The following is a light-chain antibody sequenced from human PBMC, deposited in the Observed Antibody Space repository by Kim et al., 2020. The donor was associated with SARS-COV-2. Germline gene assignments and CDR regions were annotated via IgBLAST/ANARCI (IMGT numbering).Light chain of an antibody. Sequence: ALGQTARITCSGDKLGDKYGCWYQQKPGQSPAPVIFQDTKRPSGIPERFSGSKSGNTATLTISGTQPTDEAYYYCQVWDSSTKGVFGGGTRVTVL. CDR2: QDT. CDR3: QVWDSSTKGV. J-gene: IGLJ3*02. V-gene: IGLV3-1*01. CDR1: KLGDKY.